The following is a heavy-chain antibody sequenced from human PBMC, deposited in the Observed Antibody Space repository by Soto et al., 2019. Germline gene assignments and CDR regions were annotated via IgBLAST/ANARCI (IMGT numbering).Heavy chain of an antibody. V-gene: IGHV4-39*01. CDR3: ARHDFWSGFEAVDY. D-gene: IGHD3-3*01. CDR1: GGSISNSSYY. J-gene: IGHJ4*02. Sequence: PSETLSLTCTVSGGSISNSSYYWGWIRQPPGKWLDWIGSIFYSGTIYYNPSLKSRVTIFVDTSKNQFSLKLSSVTAADTAVYYCARHDFWSGFEAVDYWGQGTLVTVSS. CDR2: IFYSGTI.